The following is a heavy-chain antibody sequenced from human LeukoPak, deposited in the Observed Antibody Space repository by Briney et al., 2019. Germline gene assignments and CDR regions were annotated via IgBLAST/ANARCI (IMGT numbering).Heavy chain of an antibody. Sequence: SETLSLTCTISGDSISTYYWNWIPQPPGKGLEWIGYIHYSGSPNYNPSLKSRVTLSLGKFKNTFALRLASVTAADTAVYYCARGDDYKSTYFDNWGQGILVTVSS. CDR1: GDSISTYY. CDR2: IHYSGSP. J-gene: IGHJ4*02. V-gene: IGHV4-59*01. CDR3: ARGDDYKSTYFDN. D-gene: IGHD5-12*01.